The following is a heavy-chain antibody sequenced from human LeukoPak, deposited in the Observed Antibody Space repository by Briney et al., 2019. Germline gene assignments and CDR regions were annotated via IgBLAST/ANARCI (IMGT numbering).Heavy chain of an antibody. Sequence: PGGSLRLSCAASGFTFSSYDMHWVRQVTGKRLEWVSAIGIAGDTYYLDSVKGRFTISRENAKNSLYLQMNSLRAGDTAVYYCARVGVDRYCSGGSCYSGVWFNPWGQGTLVTVSS. CDR2: IGIAGDT. CDR3: ARVGVDRYCSGGSCYSGVWFNP. D-gene: IGHD2-15*01. V-gene: IGHV3-13*04. CDR1: GFTFSSYD. J-gene: IGHJ5*02.